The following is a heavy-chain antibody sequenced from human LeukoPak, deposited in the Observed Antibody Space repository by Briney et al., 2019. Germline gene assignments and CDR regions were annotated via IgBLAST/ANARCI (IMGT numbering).Heavy chain of an antibody. Sequence: SQTLSLTCAVSSGSISSGGYSWSWIRQPPGKGLEWIGYIYHSGSTYYNPSLKSRVTISVDRSKNQFSLKLSSVTAADTAVYYCARVSRAVRKNWFDPWGQGTLVTVSS. CDR1: SGSISSGGYS. CDR3: ARVSRAVRKNWFDP. CDR2: IYHSGST. J-gene: IGHJ5*02. V-gene: IGHV4-30-2*01. D-gene: IGHD4-17*01.